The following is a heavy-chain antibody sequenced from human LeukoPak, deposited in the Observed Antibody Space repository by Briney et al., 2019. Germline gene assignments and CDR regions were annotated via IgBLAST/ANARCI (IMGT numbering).Heavy chain of an antibody. CDR2: INWNGGGT. V-gene: IGHV3-9*01. CDR1: GFTFKDYG. J-gene: IGHJ6*02. D-gene: IGHD1-26*01. CDR3: AKHMRATNTYSFFGLDV. Sequence: GRSLRLSCAATGFTFKDYGMHWVRQPPGKGLEWVSSINWNGGGTDYADSVKGRFTIARDNAKNSLYLQLSSLRPEDTALYYCAKHMRATNTYSFFGLDVWGQGTTVTVSS.